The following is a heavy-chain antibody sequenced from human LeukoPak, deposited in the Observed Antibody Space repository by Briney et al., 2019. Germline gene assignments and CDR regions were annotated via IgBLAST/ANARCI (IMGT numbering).Heavy chain of an antibody. CDR2: IGTYNDDT. J-gene: IGHJ3*02. V-gene: IGHV1-18*01. D-gene: IGHD5-24*01. CDR1: GYTFTSYG. Sequence: GASVTVSCMASGYTFTSYGVSWVRQAPGQGLEWMGWIGTYNDDTNYAQNLQGRVAMTTDTSTRTAYMELRSLRSDDTAVYYCARDRGYNPDTFDIWGQGTMVTVSS. CDR3: ARDRGYNPDTFDI.